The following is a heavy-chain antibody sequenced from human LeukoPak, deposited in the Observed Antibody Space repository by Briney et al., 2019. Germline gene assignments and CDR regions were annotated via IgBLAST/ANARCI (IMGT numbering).Heavy chain of an antibody. V-gene: IGHV1-69*04. J-gene: IGHJ4*02. CDR2: IIPILGIA. D-gene: IGHD6-6*01. Sequence: SVKVSCKASGGTFSSYAISWVRQAPGQGLEWMGRIIPILGIADYAQKFQGRVTITADKSTSTAYMELSSLRSEDTAVYYCARASSSSSGYWGQGTLVTVSS. CDR1: GGTFSSYA. CDR3: ARASSSSSGY.